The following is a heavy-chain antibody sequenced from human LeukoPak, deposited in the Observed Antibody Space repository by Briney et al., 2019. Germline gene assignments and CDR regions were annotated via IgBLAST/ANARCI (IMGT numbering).Heavy chain of an antibody. V-gene: IGHV3-21*01. CDR1: GFTFSSYS. CDR3: ARLDYDYVWGSYRYYYYMDV. J-gene: IGHJ6*03. D-gene: IGHD3-16*02. Sequence: GGSLRLSCAASGFTFSSYSMNWARQAPGKGLEWVSSISSSSSYIYYADSVKGRFTISRDNAKNSLYLQMNSLRAEDTAVYYCARLDYDYVWGSYRYYYYMDVWGKGTTVTVSS. CDR2: ISSSSSYI.